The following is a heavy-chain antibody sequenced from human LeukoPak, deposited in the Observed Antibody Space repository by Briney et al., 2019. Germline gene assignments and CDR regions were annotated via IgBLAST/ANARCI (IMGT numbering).Heavy chain of an antibody. CDR2: IFYSGST. CDR3: ARAYSSSWYYFDF. CDR1: GGSINSGDYY. Sequence: SETLSLTCTVSGGSINSGDYYWSWIRQPPGTGLEWIGYIFYSGSTYYTPSLKSRVTISVDSSKNQFSLQLSSVTAADTAVYYCARAYSSSWYYFDFWGQGTLVTVSS. J-gene: IGHJ4*02. V-gene: IGHV4-30-4*01. D-gene: IGHD6-13*01.